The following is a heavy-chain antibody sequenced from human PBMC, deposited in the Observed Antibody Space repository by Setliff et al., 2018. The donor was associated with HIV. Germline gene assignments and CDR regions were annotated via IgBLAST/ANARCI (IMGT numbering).Heavy chain of an antibody. D-gene: IGHD3-22*01. CDR2: ISSSSSYI. CDR1: GFTFSSYA. Sequence: GGSLRLSCAASGFTFSSYAMAWVRQAPGKGLEWVSAISSSSSYIYYADSVKGRFTISRDNSKNTLYLQMNSLRAEDTAVYYCARSGSFWDYYDSSGYNDYWGQGTLVTVS. CDR3: ARSGSFWDYYDSSGYNDY. V-gene: IGHV3-23*01. J-gene: IGHJ4*02.